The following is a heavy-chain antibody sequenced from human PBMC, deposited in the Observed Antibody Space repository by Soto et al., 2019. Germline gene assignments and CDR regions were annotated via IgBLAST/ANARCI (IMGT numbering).Heavy chain of an antibody. J-gene: IGHJ6*02. CDR3: ARDYGDPGAYGMDV. D-gene: IGHD4-17*01. CDR1: GGSISSYY. Sequence: PSETLSLTCTVSGGSISSYYWIWIRQPPGKGLEWIGYIYYSGSTNYNPSLKSRVTISVDTSKNQFSLKLSSVTAADTAVYYCARDYGDPGAYGMDVWGQGTTVTVSS. CDR2: IYYSGST. V-gene: IGHV4-59*01.